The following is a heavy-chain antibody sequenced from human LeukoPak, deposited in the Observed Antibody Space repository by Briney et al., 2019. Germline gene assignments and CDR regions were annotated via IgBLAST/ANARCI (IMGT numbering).Heavy chain of an antibody. D-gene: IGHD3-9*01. CDR2: IYTSEHA. CDR1: GGPISSGSYY. CDR3: ARERHFDMLTGYVPPQHFDY. J-gene: IGHJ4*02. V-gene: IGHV4-61*02. Sequence: SEPLSLTCTVSGGPISSGSYYWSWIRQPAGKGLVWIGRIYTSEHANYNPSLESRVTITVDTTKTLFPQTLSSVTAADARVYDCARERHFDMLTGYVPPQHFDYWGQATLVSDPS.